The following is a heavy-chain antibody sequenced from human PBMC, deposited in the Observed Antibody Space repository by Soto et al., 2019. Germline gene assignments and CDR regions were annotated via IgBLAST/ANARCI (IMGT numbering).Heavy chain of an antibody. D-gene: IGHD1-26*01. Sequence: QVQLVQSGAEVKKPGSSVKVSCKASGGTFSSYAISWVRQAPGQGLEWMGGIIPIFATANYAQKFQGRVTITADGSTNTAYMELCTLRSEDTAVYYCARDSVVATHAFDIWGQGTMVTVSS. V-gene: IGHV1-69*12. J-gene: IGHJ3*02. CDR3: ARDSVVATHAFDI. CDR2: IIPIFATA. CDR1: GGTFSSYA.